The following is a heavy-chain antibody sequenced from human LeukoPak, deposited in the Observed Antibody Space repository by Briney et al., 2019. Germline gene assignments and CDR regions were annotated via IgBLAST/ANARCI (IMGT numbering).Heavy chain of an antibody. CDR3: AKDIVVYSGYDKFDY. V-gene: IGHV3-9*01. D-gene: IGHD5-12*01. Sequence: GGSLRLSCAASGFTFSSYAMHWVRQAPGKGLEWVSGISWNSGSIGYADSVKGRFTISRDNAKNSLYLQMNSLRAEDTALYYCAKDIVVYSGYDKFDYWGQGTLVTVSS. CDR2: ISWNSGSI. J-gene: IGHJ4*02. CDR1: GFTFSSYA.